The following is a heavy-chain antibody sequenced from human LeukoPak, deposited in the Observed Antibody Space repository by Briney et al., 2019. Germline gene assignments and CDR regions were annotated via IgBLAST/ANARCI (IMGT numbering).Heavy chain of an antibody. CDR1: GGSISSYY. V-gene: IGHV4-59*01. CDR2: IYYSGST. J-gene: IGHJ5*02. Sequence: NPSETLSFTCTVSGGSISSYYWSWIRQPPGKGLEWIGYIYYSGSTNYNPSLKSRVTISVDTSKNQFSLKLSSVTAADTAVYYCAGSNYWFDPWGQGTLVTVSS. CDR3: AGSNYWFDP.